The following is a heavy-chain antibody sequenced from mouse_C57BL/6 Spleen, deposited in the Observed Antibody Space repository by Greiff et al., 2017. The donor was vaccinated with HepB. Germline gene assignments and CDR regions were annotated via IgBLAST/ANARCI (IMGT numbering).Heavy chain of an antibody. D-gene: IGHD2-12*01. Sequence: EVQLQQSGPELVKPGASVKISCKASGYTFTDYYMNWVKQSHGKSLEWIGDINHNNGGTSYNQKFKGKATLTVENSSSTAYMEIRSLTSEDSAVYYCARWVYYSPFDYWPHGTPPTVSS. CDR1: GYTFTDYY. J-gene: IGHJ2*01. CDR2: INHNNGGT. CDR3: ARWVYYSPFDY. V-gene: IGHV1-26*01.